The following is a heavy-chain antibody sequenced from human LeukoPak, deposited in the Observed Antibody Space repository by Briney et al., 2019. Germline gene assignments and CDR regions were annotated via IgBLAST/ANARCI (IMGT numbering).Heavy chain of an antibody. Sequence: SQTLSLTCAISGDSVSSNSAAWNWIRQSPSRDLEWLGRTYYRSKWYIDYAASVKSRITINSDTSKNQLSLQLNSVTPEDTAVYYCASDFGRVLDYWGQGTLVTVSS. CDR1: GDSVSSNSAA. J-gene: IGHJ4*02. CDR2: TYYRSKWYI. CDR3: ASDFGRVLDY. D-gene: IGHD3-3*01. V-gene: IGHV6-1*01.